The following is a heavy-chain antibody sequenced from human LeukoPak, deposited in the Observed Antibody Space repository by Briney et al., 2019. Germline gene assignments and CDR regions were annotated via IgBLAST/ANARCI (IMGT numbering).Heavy chain of an antibody. CDR1: GFTFSSYA. J-gene: IGHJ4*02. Sequence: QTGGSLRLSCAASGFTFSSYAMSWVRQAPGKGLEWVSAISGSGGSTYYADSVKGRFTISRDNSKNTLYLQMSSLRAEDTAVYYCASSSSWYYPHFDYWGQGTLVTVPS. D-gene: IGHD6-13*01. V-gene: IGHV3-23*01. CDR2: ISGSGGST. CDR3: ASSSSWYYPHFDY.